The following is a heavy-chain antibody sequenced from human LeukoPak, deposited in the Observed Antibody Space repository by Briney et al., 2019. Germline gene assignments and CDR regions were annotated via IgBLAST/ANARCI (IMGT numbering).Heavy chain of an antibody. CDR2: ISSSSSYI. CDR1: GFTFSSYS. CDR3: ARDRNYYDSSGYYHGMDY. V-gene: IGHV3-21*01. Sequence: GGSLRLSCAASGFTFSSYSMNWVRQAPGKGLEWVSSISSSSSYIYYADSVKGRFTISRDNAKNSLYLQMNSLRAEDTAVYYCARDRNYYDSSGYYHGMDYWGQGTLVTVSS. J-gene: IGHJ4*02. D-gene: IGHD3-22*01.